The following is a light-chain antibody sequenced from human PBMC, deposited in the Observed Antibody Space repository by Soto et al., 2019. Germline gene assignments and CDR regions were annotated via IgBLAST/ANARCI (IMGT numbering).Light chain of an antibody. V-gene: IGLV2-14*01. J-gene: IGLJ1*01. CDR3: SSYTISNTLPFV. CDR2: EVT. CDR1: RSDIGGYNY. Sequence: QSVLTQPASVSGSPGQSITISCTGTRSDIGGYNYVSWYQQHPGKAPKLIIYEVTNRPSGVSHRFSGSKSGDTASLTISGLQAEDEADYYCSSYTISNTLPFVFGTGTKVTVL.